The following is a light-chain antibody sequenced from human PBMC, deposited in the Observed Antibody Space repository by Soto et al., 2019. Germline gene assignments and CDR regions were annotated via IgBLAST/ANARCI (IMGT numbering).Light chain of an antibody. CDR2: AAS. V-gene: IGKV1-5*03. Sequence: DIQMTQSPSTLSAPVGDRVTITCRASQSISSWLAWYQQKPGTAPKLLSYAASTLESGVPSRFSGSRSATEFTLTVSSLQPDDFATYYCQQYNDSFPYTFGQGTKLEIK. CDR1: QSISSW. J-gene: IGKJ2*01. CDR3: QQYNDSFPYT.